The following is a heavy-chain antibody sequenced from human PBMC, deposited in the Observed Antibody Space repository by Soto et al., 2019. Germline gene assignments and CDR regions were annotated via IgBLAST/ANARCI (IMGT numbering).Heavy chain of an antibody. D-gene: IGHD6-13*01. J-gene: IGHJ4*02. Sequence: QVQLVQSGAEMKKPGSSVKVSCKVSGDSFSSYAISWVRQAPGEGLEWVGGIIPIFETANYAQNFHGRVKITAGESTTTAYLEVTRLRPPDTAVFYCAASDSSSWQHDYWGQGTLITVSS. CDR3: AASDSSSWQHDY. CDR1: GDSFSSYA. V-gene: IGHV1-69*01. CDR2: IIPIFETA.